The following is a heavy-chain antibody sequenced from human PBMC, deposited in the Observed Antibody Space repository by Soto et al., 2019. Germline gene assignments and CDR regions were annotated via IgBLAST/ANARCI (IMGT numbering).Heavy chain of an antibody. V-gene: IGHV3-9*01. CDR3: AKDRGPCSGNKCSSLYYYYGMDV. Sequence: QPGGSLRLACEASGFRFENYAMAGVRQAPGKGLEWVSGVSWNSEIVGYADSVKGRFTISRDNVKNSLYLEMNSLRTEDTALYYCAKDRGPCSGNKCSSLYYYYGMDVWSQGTTVTVSS. D-gene: IGHD2-15*01. J-gene: IGHJ6*02. CDR2: VSWNSEIV. CDR1: GFRFENYA.